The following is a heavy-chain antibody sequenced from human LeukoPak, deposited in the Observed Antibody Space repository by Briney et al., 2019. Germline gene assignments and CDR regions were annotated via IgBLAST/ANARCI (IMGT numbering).Heavy chain of an antibody. Sequence: GGSLRLSCAASGFTFSGYTMIWVRQAPGKGLEWVSSISNSSTYIYYADSVKGRFTISRDNVQNSLSLQMNSLRAEDTAVYYCARWVCSSTSCFYFDYWGQGSLVVVSS. D-gene: IGHD2-2*01. CDR1: GFTFSGYT. J-gene: IGHJ4*02. CDR3: ARWVCSSTSCFYFDY. CDR2: ISNSSTYI. V-gene: IGHV3-21*01.